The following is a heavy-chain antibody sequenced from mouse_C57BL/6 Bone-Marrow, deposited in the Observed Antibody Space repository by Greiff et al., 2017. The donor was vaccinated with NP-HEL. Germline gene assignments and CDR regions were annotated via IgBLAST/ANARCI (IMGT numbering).Heavy chain of an antibody. J-gene: IGHJ1*03. V-gene: IGHV1-81*01. Sequence: VHLVESGAELARPGASVKLSCKASGYTFTSYGISWVKQRTGQGLEWIGEIYPRSGNTYYNEQFKGKATLTADKSSSTAYMELRSLTSEDSAVYFCARSPLYGRRRYFDVWGTGTTVTVSS. CDR2: IYPRSGNT. CDR3: ARSPLYGRRRYFDV. CDR1: GYTFTSYG. D-gene: IGHD1-1*01.